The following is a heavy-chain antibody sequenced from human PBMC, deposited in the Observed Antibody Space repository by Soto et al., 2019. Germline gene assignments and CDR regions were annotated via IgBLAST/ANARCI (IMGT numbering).Heavy chain of an antibody. J-gene: IGHJ4*02. D-gene: IGHD2-21*01. V-gene: IGHV1-18*01. CDR2: ISTNNGNT. CDR3: ARSYYAPVCGTECQYADS. CDR1: GSTFSNYH. Sequence: QVQLVQSGAEVKEPGASVKVSCKASGSTFSNYHFIWVRQAPGQGLEWMGWISTNNGNTVYALKLQGRVTLTTDTTTRTAYMEMGSLGSSDPGVDDCARSYYAPVCGTECQYADSWGQGALVTVSS.